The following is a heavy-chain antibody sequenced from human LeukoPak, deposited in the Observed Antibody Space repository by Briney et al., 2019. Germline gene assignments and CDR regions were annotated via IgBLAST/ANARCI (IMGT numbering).Heavy chain of an antibody. CDR2: IYYSGST. Sequence: SETLSLTCTVSGGSISSHYWSWIRQPPGKGLEWIGYIYYSGSTNYNPSLKSRVTISVDTSKNQFSLKLSSVTAADTAVYYCARETELLWFGKKYYYYYMDVWGKGTMVTVSS. V-gene: IGHV4-59*11. CDR1: GGSISSHY. CDR3: ARETELLWFGKKYYYYYMDV. D-gene: IGHD3-10*01. J-gene: IGHJ6*03.